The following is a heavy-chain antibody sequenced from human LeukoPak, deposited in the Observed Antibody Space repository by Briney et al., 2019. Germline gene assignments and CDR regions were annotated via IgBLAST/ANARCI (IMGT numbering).Heavy chain of an antibody. CDR2: IYYREST. D-gene: IGHD3-10*01. Sequence: SETLSLTCTVSGGPISSYYWSWIRQPPGKGVECIGYIYYRESTNYNPSLKSRVTLSVDASKNQFSLMWSSVTGADTAVYYCARENLRGDDAFDIWGQGTMVTASS. CDR1: GGPISSYY. J-gene: IGHJ3*02. V-gene: IGHV4-59*01. CDR3: ARENLRGDDAFDI.